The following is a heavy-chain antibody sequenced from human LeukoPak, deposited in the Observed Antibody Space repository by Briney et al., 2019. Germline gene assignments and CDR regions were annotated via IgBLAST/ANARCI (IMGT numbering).Heavy chain of an antibody. Sequence: SGTLSLTCAVSGGSISSSNWWSWVRQPPGKGLEWIGEIYHSGSTNYNPSLKSRVTISVDKSKNQFSLKLSSVTAADTAVYYCARDQKYYYGSGSYNWFDPWGQGTLVTVSS. V-gene: IGHV4-4*02. J-gene: IGHJ5*02. CDR1: GGSISSSNW. D-gene: IGHD3-10*01. CDR3: ARDQKYYYGSGSYNWFDP. CDR2: IYHSGST.